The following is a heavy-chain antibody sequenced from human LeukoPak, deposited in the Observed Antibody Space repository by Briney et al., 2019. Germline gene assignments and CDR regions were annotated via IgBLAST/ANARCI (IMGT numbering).Heavy chain of an antibody. CDR1: GFTFSNYW. J-gene: IGHJ4*02. D-gene: IGHD5-18*01. CDR3: VSDTALGY. Sequence: GSLRLSCAASGFTFSNYWMHWVRQAPGKGLVWVSRIKTDGSSTFYADSVKGRFTISRGNAKNTMYLQMNSLRVEDTAVYYCVSDTALGYWGQGTLVTVSS. V-gene: IGHV3-74*01. CDR2: IKTDGSST.